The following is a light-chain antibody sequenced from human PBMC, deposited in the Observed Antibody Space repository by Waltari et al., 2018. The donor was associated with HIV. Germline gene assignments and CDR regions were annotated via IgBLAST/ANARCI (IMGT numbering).Light chain of an antibody. V-gene: IGKV3-20*01. CDR2: GAS. CDR1: QSVSNSY. CDR3: QQYGTSPPIT. Sequence: EIVLTQSPGTLSLSPGERATLSCRSSQSVSNSYLAWYHQKPGQAPMLLMYGASIRATGIPDRFSGSGSGTDFTLTISRLEPEDFAVYYCQQYGTSPPITFGQGTRLEIK. J-gene: IGKJ5*01.